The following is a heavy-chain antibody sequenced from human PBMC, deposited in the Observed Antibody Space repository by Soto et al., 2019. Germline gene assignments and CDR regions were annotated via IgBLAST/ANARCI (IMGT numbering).Heavy chain of an antibody. CDR3: AGYYYDSSGYYYFDY. CDR2: INHSGST. D-gene: IGHD3-22*01. V-gene: IGHV4-34*01. CDR1: GGSFSGYY. J-gene: IGHJ4*02. Sequence: SETLSLTCAVYGGSFSGYYWSWIRQPPGKGLEWIGEINHSGSTNYNPSLKSRVTISVDTSKNQFSLKLSSVTAADTAVYYCAGYYYDSSGYYYFDYWGQGTLVTVSS.